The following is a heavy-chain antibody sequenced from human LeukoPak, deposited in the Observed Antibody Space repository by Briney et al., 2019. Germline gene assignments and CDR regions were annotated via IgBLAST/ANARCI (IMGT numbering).Heavy chain of an antibody. J-gene: IGHJ3*02. CDR3: AREAPMVGDSFDI. V-gene: IGHV1-2*02. CDR1: GYIFIDYQ. CDR2: INPNGGGT. D-gene: IGHD3-10*02. Sequence: SVRVSCKTSGYIFIDYQLNWVRQAPGEGLEWMAWINPNGGGTKYAQKFQDRLTMTWDTSISTAYRELNTLTSDDTAVYYCAREAPMVGDSFDIWGHGTMVTVSS.